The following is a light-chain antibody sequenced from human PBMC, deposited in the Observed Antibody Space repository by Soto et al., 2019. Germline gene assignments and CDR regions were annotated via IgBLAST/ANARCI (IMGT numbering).Light chain of an antibody. CDR3: QQHGRSPPFI. CDR2: GAS. V-gene: IGKV3-20*01. Sequence: EIVLTQSPGTLSLSPGERATLSCRASQSVSSSYLAWYQQKPGQAPRLLIYGASSRATSIPDRFSGRGSGTDFTLSISRREPEDFAVYYCQQHGRSPPFICGQGTRLEIK. J-gene: IGKJ5*01. CDR1: QSVSSSY.